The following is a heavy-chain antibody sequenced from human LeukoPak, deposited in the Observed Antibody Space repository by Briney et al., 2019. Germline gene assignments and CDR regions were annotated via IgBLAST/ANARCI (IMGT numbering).Heavy chain of an antibody. CDR2: INPNSGGT. CDR1: GYTSTDYY. Sequence: ASVKVSRKASGYTSTDYYMHWVRQAPGQGLEWMGWINPNSGGTNYAQKFQGRVTMTRDTSISTAYMELSSLRSDDTAMYYCARSYSGFGYALHDYWGQGTLVTVSS. V-gene: IGHV1-2*02. D-gene: IGHD1-26*01. CDR3: ARSYSGFGYALHDY. J-gene: IGHJ4*02.